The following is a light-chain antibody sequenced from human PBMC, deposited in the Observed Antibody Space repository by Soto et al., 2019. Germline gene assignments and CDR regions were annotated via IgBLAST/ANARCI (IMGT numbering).Light chain of an antibody. Sequence: QSVLTQPPSASGTPGQRVTISCSGSSSNIGSSIVNWYQQLPGTAPKLLIYTNNQRPSGVPDRFSGSKSGTSASLAISGLQSEDEADYYCAAWDDSLNGRVFGTGTKVTVL. V-gene: IGLV1-44*01. CDR3: AAWDDSLNGRV. J-gene: IGLJ1*01. CDR1: SSNIGSSI. CDR2: TNN.